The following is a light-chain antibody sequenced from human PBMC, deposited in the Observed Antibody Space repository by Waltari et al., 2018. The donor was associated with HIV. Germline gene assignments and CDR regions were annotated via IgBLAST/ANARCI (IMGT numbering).Light chain of an antibody. CDR3: GTWDSSLSVWL. CDR2: DND. J-gene: IGLJ3*02. Sequence: QSVLTQPPSVSAAPGQKVTISCSGSSSNIGINYVSWYRQLPGTAPKLLIYDNDKRPSGIPDRLSGSKSGTSATLGITGLQTGDEADYYCGTWDSSLSVWLFGGGTKLTVL. CDR1: SSNIGINY. V-gene: IGLV1-51*01.